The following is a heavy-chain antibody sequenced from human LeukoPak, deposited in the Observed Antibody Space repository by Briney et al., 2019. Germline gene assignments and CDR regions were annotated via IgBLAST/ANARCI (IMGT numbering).Heavy chain of an antibody. CDR2: IYTSGST. Sequence: PSQTLSLTCTVSGGSISSGSYYWSWIRQPAGKGLEWIGRIYTSGSTNYNPSLKSRVTISVDTSKNQFSLKLSSVTAADTAVYYCARETPGTMIVVVTTDAFDIWGQGTMVTVSS. CDR1: GGSISSGSYY. J-gene: IGHJ3*02. CDR3: ARETPGTMIVVVTTDAFDI. D-gene: IGHD3-22*01. V-gene: IGHV4-61*02.